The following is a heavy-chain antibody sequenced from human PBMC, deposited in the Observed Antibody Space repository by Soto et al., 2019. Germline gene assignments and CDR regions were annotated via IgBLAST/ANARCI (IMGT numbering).Heavy chain of an antibody. CDR1: GFTFSSYG. D-gene: IGHD3-10*02. Sequence: QVQLVESGGGVVQPGRSLRLSCAASGFTFSSYGMHWVRQAPGKGLEWVAVIWYDGSNKYYADSVKGRFTISRDNSKKTLYLQMNSLRAEDTAVYYCARMFGESPFDIWGQGTMVTVSS. CDR2: IWYDGSNK. V-gene: IGHV3-33*01. J-gene: IGHJ3*02. CDR3: ARMFGESPFDI.